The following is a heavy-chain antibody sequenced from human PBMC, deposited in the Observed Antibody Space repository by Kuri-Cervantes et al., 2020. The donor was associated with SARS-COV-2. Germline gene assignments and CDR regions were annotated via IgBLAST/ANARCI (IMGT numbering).Heavy chain of an antibody. CDR1: GGSISSGSYY. CDR3: AMTVHDFWSGEFDY. CDR2: IYTSGST. D-gene: IGHD3-3*01. J-gene: IGHJ4*02. V-gene: IGHV4-61*02. Sequence: SETLSLTCTVSGGSISSGSYYWSWIRQPAGKGLEWIGRIYTSGSTNYNPSLKSRVTISVDTSKNQFSLKLSSVTAADTAVYYCAMTVHDFWSGEFDYWVQGTLVTVSS.